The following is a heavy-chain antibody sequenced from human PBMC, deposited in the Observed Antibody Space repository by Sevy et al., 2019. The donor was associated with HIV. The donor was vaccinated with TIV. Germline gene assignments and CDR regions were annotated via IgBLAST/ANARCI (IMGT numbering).Heavy chain of an antibody. J-gene: IGHJ4*02. CDR3: ARGGGNGWYYFDY. Sequence: ASVKVSCEASGGTFTTSGISWVRHVPGQGLEWMGGIIPILGTTNYAQKSQDRVTITADESTSTAYMELSSLRSEDTAVYYCARGGGNGWYYFDYWGQETLVTVSS. V-gene: IGHV1-69*13. D-gene: IGHD6-19*01. CDR1: GGTFTTSG. CDR2: IIPILGTT.